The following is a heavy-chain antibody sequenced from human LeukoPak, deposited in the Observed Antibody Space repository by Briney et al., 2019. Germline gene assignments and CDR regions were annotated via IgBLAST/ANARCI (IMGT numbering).Heavy chain of an antibody. J-gene: IGHJ4*02. CDR2: ISSSSSYI. CDR3: ARVTQGYDILTYYFDY. Sequence: PGGSLRLSCAASGFTFSSYSMNWVRKAPGKGLEWVSSISSSSSYIYYADSVKGRFTISRDNAKNSLYLQMDSLRAEDTAVYYCARVTQGYDILTYYFDYWGQGTLVTVSS. V-gene: IGHV3-21*01. CDR1: GFTFSSYS. D-gene: IGHD3-9*01.